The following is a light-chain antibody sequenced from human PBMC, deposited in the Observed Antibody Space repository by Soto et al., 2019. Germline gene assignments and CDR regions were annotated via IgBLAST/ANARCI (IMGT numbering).Light chain of an antibody. J-gene: IGLJ3*02. CDR2: EVS. CDR1: SSDVGGYNY. V-gene: IGLV2-14*01. CDR3: SSYTSTSTLV. Sequence: QSALTQPASVSGSPGQSLTISCTGTSSDVGGYNYVSWFQQYPGKAPRLMIYEVSNRPSGVSNRFSGSKSGNTASLTISGLQAEDEADYYCSSYTSTSTLVFGGGTQLTVL.